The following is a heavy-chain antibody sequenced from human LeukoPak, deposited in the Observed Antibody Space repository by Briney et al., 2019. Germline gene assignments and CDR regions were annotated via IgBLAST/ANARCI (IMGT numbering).Heavy chain of an antibody. CDR2: INHSGST. D-gene: IGHD3-22*01. Sequence: SETLSLTCAVYGGSLSGYYWSWIRQPPGKGLEWIGEINHSGSTNYNPSLKSRVTISVDTSKNQFSLKLSSVTAADTAVYYCARGSHYYDSSGYGYWGQGTLVTVSS. CDR1: GGSLSGYY. CDR3: ARGSHYYDSSGYGY. J-gene: IGHJ4*02. V-gene: IGHV4-34*01.